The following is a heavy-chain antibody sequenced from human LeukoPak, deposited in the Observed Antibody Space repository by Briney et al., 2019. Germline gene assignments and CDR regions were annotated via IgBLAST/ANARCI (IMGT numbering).Heavy chain of an antibody. D-gene: IGHD4/OR15-4a*01. J-gene: IGHJ4*02. CDR3: TRDRAYGALNY. CDR1: GFTFSTSW. Sequence: GGSLRLSCAASGFTFSTSWMTWVRQAPGKGLEWVANINGDGSLNGHVASVKGRFTISRDNAKNSVYLQMISLRDEDTAVYYCTRDRAYGALNYWGQGTLVTVSS. CDR2: INGDGSLN. V-gene: IGHV3-7*01.